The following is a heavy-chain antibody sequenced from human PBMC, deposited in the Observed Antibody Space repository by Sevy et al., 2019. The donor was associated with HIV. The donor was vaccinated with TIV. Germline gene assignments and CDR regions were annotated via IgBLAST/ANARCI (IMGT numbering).Heavy chain of an antibody. J-gene: IGHJ6*03. CDR2: ISGSGTRT. CDR1: GFSFDSYG. Sequence: GGSLRLSCAVSGFSFDSYGMTWVRQAPGKGLEWVSGISGSGTRTYYADSVKGRFSISRDNSKNRLYLQMNSVRSEDTGIYYCGKGGGGHYDPDEIGYYFYYYNMDVWGKGTTVTVSS. CDR3: GKGGGGHYDPDEIGYYFYYYNMDV. D-gene: IGHD3-22*01. V-gene: IGHV3-23*01.